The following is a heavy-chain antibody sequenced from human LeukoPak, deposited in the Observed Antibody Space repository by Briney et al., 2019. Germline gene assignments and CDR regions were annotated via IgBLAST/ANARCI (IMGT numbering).Heavy chain of an antibody. CDR2: IECGGSA. V-gene: IGHV4-39*01. CDR3: ARLVHGSASVGDRFDS. Sequence: SETLSLTCTVSGDSSRGDVYYWGWIRQPPGKGLEWIGNIECGGSAYYNPSLQSRFTLSVDMSQNQFSLQLSSVTAADTAVYFCARLVHGSASVGDRFDSWGRGTLVTVSS. J-gene: IGHJ4*02. CDR1: GDSSRGDVYY. D-gene: IGHD3-10*01.